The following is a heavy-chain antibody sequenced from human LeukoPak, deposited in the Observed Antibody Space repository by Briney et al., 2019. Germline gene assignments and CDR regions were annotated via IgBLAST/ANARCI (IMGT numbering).Heavy chain of an antibody. CDR2: IYYTGSA. D-gene: IGHD3-3*01. CDR3: ARVSRGILLAADN. V-gene: IGHV4-59*01. CDR1: GGSIDGYY. J-gene: IGHJ4*02. Sequence: PSETLSLTCTVSGGSIDGYYWSWIRQSPGKGLEWIGYIYYTGSAFYNPSLKSRVIISLDTSKNQLSLNLRSVTAADTAVYYCARVSRGILLAADNWGQGTLVTVSS.